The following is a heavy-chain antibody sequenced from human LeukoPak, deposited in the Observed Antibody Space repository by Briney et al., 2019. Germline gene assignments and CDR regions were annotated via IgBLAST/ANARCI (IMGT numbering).Heavy chain of an antibody. J-gene: IGHJ3*02. V-gene: IGHV4-39*01. Sequence: SETLSLTCTVSGGSISSSSYYWGWIRQPPGKGLEWIGNIYYSGSTYYNPSLKSRVTISVDTSKNQFSLELNSVIAADTAVYYCARQVATKGEWAFDIWGQGTLVTVSS. D-gene: IGHD5-12*01. CDR3: ARQVATKGEWAFDI. CDR2: IYYSGST. CDR1: GGSISSSSYY.